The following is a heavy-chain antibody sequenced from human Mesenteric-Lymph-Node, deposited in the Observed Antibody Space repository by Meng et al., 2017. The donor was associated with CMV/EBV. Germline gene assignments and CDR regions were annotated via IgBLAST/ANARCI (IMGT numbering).Heavy chain of an antibody. CDR3: ARTLVGAPGGDY. J-gene: IGHJ4*02. CDR1: GGSFSGYY. V-gene: IGHV4-34*01. CDR2: INHSGST. Sequence: SETLSLTCAVYGGSFSGYYWSWIRQPPGKGLEWIGEINHSGSTNYNPSLKSRVTISVDTSKNQFSLKLSSVTAADTAVYYCARTLVGAPGGDYWGQGTLVTVSS. D-gene: IGHD1-26*01.